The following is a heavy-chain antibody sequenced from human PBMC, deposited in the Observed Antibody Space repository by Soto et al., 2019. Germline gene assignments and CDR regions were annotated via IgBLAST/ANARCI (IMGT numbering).Heavy chain of an antibody. CDR2: IYYSGST. CDR3: ARDLRPTGYCSGGSCYRRIDY. D-gene: IGHD2-15*01. CDR1: GGSVSSGSYY. J-gene: IGHJ4*02. Sequence: PSETLSLTCTVSGGSVSSGSYYWSWIRQPPGKGLEWIGYIYYSGSTNYNPSLKSRVTISVDTSKNQFSLKLSSVTAADTAVYYCARDLRPTGYCSGGSCYRRIDYWGQGTLVTVSS. V-gene: IGHV4-61*01.